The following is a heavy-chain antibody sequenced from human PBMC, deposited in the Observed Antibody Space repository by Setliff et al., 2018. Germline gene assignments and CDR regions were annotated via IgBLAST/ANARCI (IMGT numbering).Heavy chain of an antibody. CDR1: GFTFTNYA. CDR2: MSGSGDST. CDR3: ARATLRMAGTLWFDP. V-gene: IGHV3-23*01. D-gene: IGHD6-19*01. Sequence: LRLSCAASGFTFTNYAMTWVRQAPGKGLDWVSSMSGSGDSTSYADSVKGRFTISRDNAKNTLYLQMNSLRAEDTAVYYCARATLRMAGTLWFDPWGQGTLVTVSS. J-gene: IGHJ5*02.